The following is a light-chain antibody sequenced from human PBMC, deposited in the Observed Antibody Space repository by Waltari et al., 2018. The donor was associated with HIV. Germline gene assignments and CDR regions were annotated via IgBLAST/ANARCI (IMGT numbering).Light chain of an antibody. CDR1: TVVATRAQW. V-gene: IGLV7-46*01. Sequence: QAVVTQQPSLPVSPGGTVTLTCGSSTVVATRAQWPYWFHQKPGQSTRPLIYDTTNKHAWTPARFSGSLLGGKAVLTLSGAQPEDEADYYCSLSFGGAAVFGGGTHVTVL. J-gene: IGLJ2*01. CDR2: DTT. CDR3: SLSFGGAAV.